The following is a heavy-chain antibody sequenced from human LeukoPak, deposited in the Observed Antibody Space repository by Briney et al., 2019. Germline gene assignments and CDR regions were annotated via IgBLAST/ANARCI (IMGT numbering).Heavy chain of an antibody. CDR3: ARGGGSGSYR. CDR2: INHSGST. D-gene: IGHD3-10*01. CDR1: GGSFSGYY. Sequence: PSETLSLTCAVYGGSFSGYYWSWIRQPPGKGLEWIGEINHSGSTNYNPSLKSRVTISVDTSKNQFSLKLSPVTAADTAVYYCARGGGSGSYRWGQGTLVTVSS. V-gene: IGHV4-34*01. J-gene: IGHJ4*02.